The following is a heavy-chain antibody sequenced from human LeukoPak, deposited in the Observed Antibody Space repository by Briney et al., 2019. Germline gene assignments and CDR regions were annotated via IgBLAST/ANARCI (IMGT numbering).Heavy chain of an antibody. V-gene: IGHV3-9*01. J-gene: IGHJ4*02. CDR3: VRDRSYGAFDY. CDR1: GFTFDDYA. D-gene: IGHD5-18*01. CDR2: ISWNSGSI. Sequence: GGSLRLSCAASGFTFDDYAMHWVRQAPGKGLEWVSGISWNSGSIGYADSVKGRFTISRDNAKNSLYLQMNSLRAEDTALYYCVRDRSYGAFDYWGQGTLVTVSS.